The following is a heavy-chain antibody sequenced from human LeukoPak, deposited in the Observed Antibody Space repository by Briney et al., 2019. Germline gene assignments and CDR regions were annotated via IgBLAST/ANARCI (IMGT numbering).Heavy chain of an antibody. CDR1: GFTFSSYA. CDR3: ARVGAPWRYYFDY. J-gene: IGHJ4*02. V-gene: IGHV3-23*01. D-gene: IGHD1-26*01. Sequence: GGSLRLSCAASGFTFSSYAMSWVRQAPGKGLEWVSAISGSGGSTYYADSAKGRFTISRDNSKNTLYLQMNSLRAEDTAVYYCARVGAPWRYYFDYWGQGTLVTVSS. CDR2: ISGSGGST.